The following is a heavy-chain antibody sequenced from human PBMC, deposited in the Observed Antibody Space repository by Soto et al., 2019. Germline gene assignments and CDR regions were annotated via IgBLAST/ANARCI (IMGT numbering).Heavy chain of an antibody. CDR3: AKGMITMVRGGNYYYYGMDV. Sequence: PGGSLRLSCAASGFTFNDYAMHWVRQAPGKGLEWVSGISWNSTSIGYAASVKGRFTISRDNSENTLYLQMNSLRAEDTAVYYCAKGMITMVRGGNYYYYGMDVWGQGTTVTVSS. CDR1: GFTFNDYA. CDR2: ISWNSTSI. V-gene: IGHV3-9*01. J-gene: IGHJ6*02. D-gene: IGHD3-10*01.